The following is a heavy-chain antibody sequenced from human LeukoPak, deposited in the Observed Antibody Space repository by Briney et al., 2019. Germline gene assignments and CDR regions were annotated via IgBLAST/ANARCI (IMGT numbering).Heavy chain of an antibody. Sequence: GESLKISCKASGYSFTTHWIGWVRQMPGKGLEWMGIIYPGDSDTRYSPSFQGHVTISADKSISTAYPQWSSLKASDTAMYYCARLTVGASDAFDIWGQGTMVTVSS. V-gene: IGHV5-51*01. D-gene: IGHD1-26*01. CDR3: ARLTVGASDAFDI. CDR1: GYSFTTHW. J-gene: IGHJ3*02. CDR2: IYPGDSDT.